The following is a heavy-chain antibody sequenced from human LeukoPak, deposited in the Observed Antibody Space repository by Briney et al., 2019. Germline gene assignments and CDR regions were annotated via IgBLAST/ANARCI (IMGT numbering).Heavy chain of an antibody. Sequence: ASVKVSCKASGYTFTGYYMHWVRQAPGQGLEWMGWISAYNGNTNYAQKLQGRVTMTTDTSTSTAYMELRSLRSDDTAVYYCARDRAYQLLLWGQGTLVTVSS. CDR1: GYTFTGYY. CDR3: ARDRAYQLLL. D-gene: IGHD2-2*01. J-gene: IGHJ4*02. CDR2: ISAYNGNT. V-gene: IGHV1-18*04.